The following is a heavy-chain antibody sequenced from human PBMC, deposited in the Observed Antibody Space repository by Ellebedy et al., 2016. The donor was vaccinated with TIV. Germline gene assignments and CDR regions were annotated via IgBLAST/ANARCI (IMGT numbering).Heavy chain of an antibody. V-gene: IGHV3-43*01. J-gene: IGHJ6*02. CDR3: AKEGVPNYYYYGMDV. CDR1: GFTFDDYI. Sequence: GESLKISCAASGFTFDDYIMHWVRQAPGKGLEWVSLIHWDGDRTYYADSVKGRFTISRDNSKKSLYLQMNSLRTDDTALYYCAKEGVPNYYYYGMDVWGQGTTVTVSS. D-gene: IGHD3-16*01. CDR2: IHWDGDRT.